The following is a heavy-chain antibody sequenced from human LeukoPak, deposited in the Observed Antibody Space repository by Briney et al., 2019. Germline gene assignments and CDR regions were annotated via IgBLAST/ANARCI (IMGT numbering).Heavy chain of an antibody. Sequence: GGSLRLSCAASGFTVSSNYMSWVRQAPGKGLEWVSVIYTDGTTYYADSVKGRFTISRDNSKNTLYLQMNSLRAEDTAVYYCARTNPFSEDYWGQGTLVTVSS. V-gene: IGHV3-66*01. CDR1: GFTVSSNY. CDR3: ARTNPFSEDY. CDR2: IYTDGTT. J-gene: IGHJ4*02.